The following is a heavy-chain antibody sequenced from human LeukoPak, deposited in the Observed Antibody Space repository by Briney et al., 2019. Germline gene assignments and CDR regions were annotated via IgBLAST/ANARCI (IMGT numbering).Heavy chain of an antibody. J-gene: IGHJ3*02. CDR3: ARDLGSWSHDAFDI. Sequence: GGSLRLSCAASGFTFSSYSMNWVRQAPGKGLEWVSSISSSSSYIYYADSVKGRFTISRDNAKNSLYLQMNSLRAEDTAVYYCARDLGSWSHDAFDIWGQGTMVTVSS. CDR2: ISSSSSYI. V-gene: IGHV3-21*01. CDR1: GFTFSSYS. D-gene: IGHD6-13*01.